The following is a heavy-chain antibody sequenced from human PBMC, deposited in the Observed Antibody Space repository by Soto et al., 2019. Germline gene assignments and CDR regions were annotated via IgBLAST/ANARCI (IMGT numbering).Heavy chain of an antibody. CDR1: GFTFSSYG. Sequence: SLRLSCAASGFTFSSYGMHWVRQAPGKGLEWVAVISYDGSNKYYADSVKGRFTISRDNSKNTLYLQMNSLRAEDTAVYYCAKRIAVARDDYWGQGTLVTVSS. CDR3: AKRIAVARDDY. J-gene: IGHJ4*02. V-gene: IGHV3-30*18. D-gene: IGHD6-19*01. CDR2: ISYDGSNK.